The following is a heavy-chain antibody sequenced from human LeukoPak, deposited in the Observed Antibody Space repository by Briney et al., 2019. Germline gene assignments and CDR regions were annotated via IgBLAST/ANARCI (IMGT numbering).Heavy chain of an antibody. Sequence: GGSLRLSCAASGFTFDDYAMHWVRQAPGKGLEWVSGISWNSGSIGYADSVKGRFTISRDNAKNSLYLQMNSLRAEDTAVYYCARYLDDYGDYSYYYGMDVWGQGTTVTVSS. CDR2: ISWNSGSI. V-gene: IGHV3-9*01. CDR1: GFTFDDYA. CDR3: ARYLDDYGDYSYYYGMDV. J-gene: IGHJ6*02. D-gene: IGHD4-17*01.